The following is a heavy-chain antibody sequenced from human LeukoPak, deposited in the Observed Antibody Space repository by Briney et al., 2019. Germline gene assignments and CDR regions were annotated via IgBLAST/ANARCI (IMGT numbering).Heavy chain of an antibody. CDR1: GYTFTSYY. CDR2: INPSGGST. V-gene: IGHV1-46*01. Sequence: ASVKVSCKASGYTFTSYYMHWVRQAPGQGRGWVGIINPSGGSTSYAQKFQGRVTMTRDTSTSTVYMELSSLRSEDRAVYYCAGGSSGWYSVAYWGQGTLVTVSS. D-gene: IGHD6-19*01. CDR3: AGGSSGWYSVAY. J-gene: IGHJ4*02.